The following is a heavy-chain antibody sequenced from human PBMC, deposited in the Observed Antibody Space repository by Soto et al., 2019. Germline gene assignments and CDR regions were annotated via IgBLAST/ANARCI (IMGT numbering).Heavy chain of an antibody. Sequence: ASVKVSCKASGGTFSSYAISWVRQAPGQGLEWMGGIIPIFGTANYAQKFQGRVTITADKSTSTAYMELSSLRSEDTAVYYCARDLLKALESHWTTYFQHWGQGTLVTVSS. V-gene: IGHV1-69*06. D-gene: IGHD1-1*01. CDR2: IIPIFGTA. J-gene: IGHJ1*01. CDR3: ARDLLKALESHWTTYFQH. CDR1: GGTFSSYA.